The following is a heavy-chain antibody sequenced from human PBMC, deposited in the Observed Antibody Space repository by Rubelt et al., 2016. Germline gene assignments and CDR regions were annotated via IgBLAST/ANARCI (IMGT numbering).Heavy chain of an antibody. Sequence: QVQLVQSGAEVKKPGASVKVSCKASGYTFTSYAMHWVRQAPGQRLEWMGWINAGNGNTKYSQMFQGGVTMTTDTSTSTAYMELRSLRSDETAVYYCARNYGDYEGNWFDPWGQGTLVTVSS. D-gene: IGHD4-17*01. J-gene: IGHJ5*02. CDR2: INAGNGNT. V-gene: IGHV1-3*01. CDR1: GYTFTSYA. CDR3: ARNYGDYEGNWFDP.